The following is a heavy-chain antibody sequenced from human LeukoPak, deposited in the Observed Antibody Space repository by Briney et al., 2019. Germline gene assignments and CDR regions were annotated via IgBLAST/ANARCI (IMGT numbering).Heavy chain of an antibody. CDR2: ISYDGSNK. Sequence: GGSLRLSCAASGFTFSSYAMHWVRQAPGKGLEWVAVISYDGSNKYYADSVKGRFTISRDNSKNTLYLQMNSLRAEDTAVYYCARGIAAAYHSYYFDYWGQGTLVTVSS. CDR3: ARGIAAAYHSYYFDY. V-gene: IGHV3-30-3*01. D-gene: IGHD6-13*01. J-gene: IGHJ4*02. CDR1: GFTFSSYA.